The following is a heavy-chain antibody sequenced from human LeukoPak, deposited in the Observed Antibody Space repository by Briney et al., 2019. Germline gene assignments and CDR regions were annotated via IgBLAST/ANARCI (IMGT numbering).Heavy chain of an antibody. CDR1: GGSISRYY. Sequence: SETLSLTCTVSGGSISRYYWSWIRQPPGKGLEWIGYIYYSGSTNYNPSLKSRVTISVDTSKNQFSLKLSSVTAADTAVYYCARDGAARNAFDIWGQGTMVTVFS. CDR3: ARDGAARNAFDI. CDR2: IYYSGST. J-gene: IGHJ3*02. V-gene: IGHV4-59*01. D-gene: IGHD6-6*01.